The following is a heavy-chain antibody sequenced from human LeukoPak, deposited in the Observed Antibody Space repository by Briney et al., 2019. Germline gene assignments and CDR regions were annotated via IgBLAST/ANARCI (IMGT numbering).Heavy chain of an antibody. D-gene: IGHD3-10*01. J-gene: IGHJ4*02. CDR2: ISTDGSTT. Sequence: GGSLRLSCAASGFTVSSNYMNWVRQAPGKGLVWVSRISTDGSTTNYADSVKGRFTISRDNAKNTLYLQMNDLRAEDTAVYYCARAGSFRFDYWGQGTLVTVSS. CDR3: ARAGSFRFDY. V-gene: IGHV3-74*01. CDR1: GFTVSSNY.